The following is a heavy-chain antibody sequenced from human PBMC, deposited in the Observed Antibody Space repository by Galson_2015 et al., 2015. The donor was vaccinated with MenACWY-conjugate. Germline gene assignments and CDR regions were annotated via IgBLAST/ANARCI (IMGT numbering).Heavy chain of an antibody. J-gene: IGHJ4*02. CDR2: ISSGSSTI. V-gene: IGHV3-48*02. D-gene: IGHD4-17*01. Sequence: SLRLSCEASGFTFSTYSMNWVRQAPGKGLEWVSYISSGSSTIYYADSVKGRFTISRDNAKNSLYLQMNSLRDEDTAVYYCAAGNYGDFDYWGQGTLVTVSS. CDR3: AAGNYGDFDY. CDR1: GFTFSTYS.